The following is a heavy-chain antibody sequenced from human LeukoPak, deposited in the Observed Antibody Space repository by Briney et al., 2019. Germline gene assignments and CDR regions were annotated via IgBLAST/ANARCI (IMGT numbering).Heavy chain of an antibody. CDR1: GGSFSGYY. J-gene: IGHJ4*02. CDR2: INHSGST. CDR3: AGLGGETYYDSSGYFD. D-gene: IGHD3-22*01. Sequence: SETLSLTCAVYGGSFSGYYWSWIRQPPGKGLEWIGEINHSGSTNYNPSLKSRVTISVDTSKNQFSLKLSSVTAADTAVYYCAGLGGETYYDSSGYFDWGQATLVTVSS. V-gene: IGHV4-34*01.